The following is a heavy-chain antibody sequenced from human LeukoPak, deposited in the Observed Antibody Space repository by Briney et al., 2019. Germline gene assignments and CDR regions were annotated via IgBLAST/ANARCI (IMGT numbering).Heavy chain of an antibody. Sequence: GGSLRLSCSASGFTFSDYYMSWIRQAPGKGLEWVSYISSSGSTIYYADSVKGRFTISRDNAKNSLYLQMNSLRAEDTAVYYCARDFYPNHSDYWGQGTLVTVSS. CDR2: ISSSGSTI. CDR3: ARDFYPNHSDY. V-gene: IGHV3-11*04. J-gene: IGHJ4*02. D-gene: IGHD1-14*01. CDR1: GFTFSDYY.